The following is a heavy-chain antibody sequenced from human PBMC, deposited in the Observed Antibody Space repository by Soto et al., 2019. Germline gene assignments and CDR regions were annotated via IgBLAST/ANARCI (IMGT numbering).Heavy chain of an antibody. V-gene: IGHV3-30-3*01. CDR3: ARGGEGPFFDN. CDR2: MSSGGGNK. CDR1: GFSFRNYV. J-gene: IGHJ4*02. Sequence: ESGGGVVQPGRSLRLSCAASGFSFRNYVLHWVRQAPGKGLEWVAVMSSGGGNKFYTDSVKGRFTISRDNSKNTLYLQMNSLRTEDTAVYFCARGGEGPFFDNWGQGTLVSVSS. D-gene: IGHD3-16*01.